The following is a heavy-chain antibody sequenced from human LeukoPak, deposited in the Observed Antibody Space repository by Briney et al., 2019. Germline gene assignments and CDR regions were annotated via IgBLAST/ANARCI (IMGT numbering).Heavy chain of an antibody. D-gene: IGHD3-3*01. J-gene: IGHJ4*02. CDR3: ARESRLSDFWSGWEPLRYFDY. V-gene: IGHV1-18*01. CDR1: GYTFTSYG. Sequence: ASVKVSCKASGYTFTSYGISWVRQAPGQGLEWMGWISAYSGNTNYAQKLQGRVTMTTDTSTSTAYMELRSPRSDDTAVYYCARESRLSDFWSGWEPLRYFDYWGQGTLVTVSS. CDR2: ISAYSGNT.